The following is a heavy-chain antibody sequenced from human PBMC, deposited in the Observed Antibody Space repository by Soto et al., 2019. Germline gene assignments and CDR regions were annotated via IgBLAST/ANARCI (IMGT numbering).Heavy chain of an antibody. J-gene: IGHJ4*02. CDR1: GFTFSNYA. CDR2: ISGSGST. Sequence: EVQLLESGGGLVQPGGSLRLSCAASGFTFSNYAMNWVRQAPGKGLEWVSAISGSGSTYDADSVKGRFTISRDNSKNTLYLQMNSLRAEDTAVYYCENVPLRLDYFDYWGPGTLVTVSS. V-gene: IGHV3-23*01. CDR3: ENVPLRLDYFDY. D-gene: IGHD5-12*01.